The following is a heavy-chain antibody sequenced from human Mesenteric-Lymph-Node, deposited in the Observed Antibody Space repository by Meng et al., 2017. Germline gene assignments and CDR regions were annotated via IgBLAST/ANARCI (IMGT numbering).Heavy chain of an antibody. CDR1: GYTFTSYA. D-gene: IGHD6-6*01. V-gene: IGHV1-3*01. CDR3: ARDRGAARLFDY. CDR2: INAGNGNT. Sequence: HVHSVLSGAGVKPQGSSMKVSCYASGYTFTSYAMHWVRQAPGQRLEWMGWINAGNGNTKYSQKFQGRVTITRDTSASTAYMELSSLRSEDTAVYYCARDRGAARLFDYWGQGTLVTVSS. J-gene: IGHJ4*02.